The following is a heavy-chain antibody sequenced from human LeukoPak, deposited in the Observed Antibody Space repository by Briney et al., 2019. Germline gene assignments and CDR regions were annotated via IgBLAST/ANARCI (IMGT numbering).Heavy chain of an antibody. CDR1: GDSISSGGYS. Sequence: SQTLSLTCAVSGDSISSGGYSWSWIRQPPGKGLEWIGHIYYSGSTYYNPSLKSRVTMSVDTSKNQFSLKLSSVTAADTAVYYCAREGGIAPAGNYYYYYMDVWGKGTTVTVSS. D-gene: IGHD6-13*01. V-gene: IGHV4-30-4*07. CDR2: IYYSGST. J-gene: IGHJ6*03. CDR3: AREGGIAPAGNYYYYYMDV.